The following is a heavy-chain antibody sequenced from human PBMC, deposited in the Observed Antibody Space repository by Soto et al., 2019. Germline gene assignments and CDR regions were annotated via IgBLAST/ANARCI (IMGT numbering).Heavy chain of an antibody. CDR1: GYTFTSYA. D-gene: IGHD2-21*01. Sequence: VASVKVSCKASGYTFTSYAMHWVRQAPGQRLEWMGWINAGNGNTKYSQKFQGRVTITRDTSASTACTELSSLRSEDTAVYYCARVPGYSIGDLWGRGTLVTVSS. V-gene: IGHV1-3*01. J-gene: IGHJ2*01. CDR2: INAGNGNT. CDR3: ARVPGYSIGDL.